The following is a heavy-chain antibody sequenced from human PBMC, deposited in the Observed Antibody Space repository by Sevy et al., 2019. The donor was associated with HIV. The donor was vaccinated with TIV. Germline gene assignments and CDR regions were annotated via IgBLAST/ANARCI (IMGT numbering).Heavy chain of an antibody. V-gene: IGHV3-49*03. CDR1: GFTFGDYA. CDR3: TRGRYTYVPFDY. D-gene: IGHD3-10*02. CDR2: IRTKAYGGTT. J-gene: IGHJ4*02. Sequence: GGSLRLSCTASGFTFGDYAMNWFRQAPGKGLEWVGFIRTKAYGGTTEYAASVKGRITISRDDSKGITYLQMNSLKTEDTAVYYCTRGRYTYVPFDYWGQGTLVTVSS.